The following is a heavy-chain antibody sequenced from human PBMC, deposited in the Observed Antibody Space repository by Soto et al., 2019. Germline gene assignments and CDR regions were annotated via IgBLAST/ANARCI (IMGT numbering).Heavy chain of an antibody. CDR2: INAGNGNT. D-gene: IGHD6-13*01. Sequence: ASVKVSCKASGYTFTSYAMHWVRQAPGQRLEWMGWINAGNGNTKYSQKFQGRVTITRDTSASTAYMELSSLRSEDTAVHYCARVSTTPGIAAAGTDFDYWGQGTLVTVSS. J-gene: IGHJ4*02. CDR1: GYTFTSYA. CDR3: ARVSTTPGIAAAGTDFDY. V-gene: IGHV1-3*01.